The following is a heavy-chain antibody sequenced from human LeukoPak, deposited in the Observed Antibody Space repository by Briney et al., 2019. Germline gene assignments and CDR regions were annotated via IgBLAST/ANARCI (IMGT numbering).Heavy chain of an antibody. CDR3: ARPARSVVGATDY. CDR1: GGSISSSSYY. CDR2: IYYSGST. Sequence: PSETLSLTCTVSGGSISSSSYYWGWIRQPPGKGLEWIGSIYYSGSTYYNPSLKSRVTISVDTSKNQFSLKLSSVTAADTPVYYCARPARSVVGATDYWGQGTLVTVSS. D-gene: IGHD1-26*01. J-gene: IGHJ4*02. V-gene: IGHV4-39*01.